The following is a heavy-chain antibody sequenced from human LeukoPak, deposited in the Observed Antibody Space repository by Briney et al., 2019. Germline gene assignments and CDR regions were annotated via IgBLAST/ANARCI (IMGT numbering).Heavy chain of an antibody. CDR2: INHNGGT. D-gene: IGHD3-22*01. V-gene: IGHV4-34*01. Sequence: SETLSLTCAVYGRSFSGYYWSWIRQPPGKGLEWIGEINHNGGTNYNPSLKSRVTISLDTSKNHLSLRLDSITAADTAVYFCARGLGDESYYPYSDYWGQGTLVTVSS. CDR1: GRSFSGYY. J-gene: IGHJ4*02. CDR3: ARGLGDESYYPYSDY.